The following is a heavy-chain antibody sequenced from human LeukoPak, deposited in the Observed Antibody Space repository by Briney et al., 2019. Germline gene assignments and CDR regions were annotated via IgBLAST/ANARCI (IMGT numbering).Heavy chain of an antibody. V-gene: IGHV3-53*01. J-gene: IGHJ4*02. CDR2: IYSGGST. CDR1: GFTVSSNY. CDR3: ANHETYYDSELDY. Sequence: GGSLRLSCAASGFTVSSNYMSWVRQAPGKGLEWVSVIYSGGSTYYADSVKGRFTISRDNSKNTLYLQMNSLRAEDTAVYYCANHETYYDSELDYWGQGTLVTVSS. D-gene: IGHD3-22*01.